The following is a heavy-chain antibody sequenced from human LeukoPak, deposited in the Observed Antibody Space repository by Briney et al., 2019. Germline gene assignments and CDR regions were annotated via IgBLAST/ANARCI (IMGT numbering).Heavy chain of an antibody. CDR3: ARASVYYSDI. D-gene: IGHD2/OR15-2a*01. CDR2: ISSYNGST. V-gene: IGHV1-18*01. CDR1: GYTFTNYG. J-gene: IGHJ3*02. Sequence: ASVKVSCKASGYTFTNYGISWVRQAPGQGFEWMGWISSYNGSTNYAQNLQGRVTMTTDTSTSTAYMELRSLRSDDTAVYYCARASVYYSDIWGQGTMVTVSS.